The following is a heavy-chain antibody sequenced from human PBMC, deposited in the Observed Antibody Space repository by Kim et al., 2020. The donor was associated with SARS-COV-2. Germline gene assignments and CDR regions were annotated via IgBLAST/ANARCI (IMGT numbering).Heavy chain of an antibody. CDR3: ARRGNSVVNFWRYDY. CDR2: IDYSGST. V-gene: IGHV4-59*13. Sequence: SETLSLTCTVSGGSISSYYWSWIRQPPGKGLEWIGYIDYSGSTNYNPSLKSRVSMSVDTSKNQFSLKLTSVTPADTAVYYCARRGNSVVNFWRYDYWGQG. D-gene: IGHD3-10*01. J-gene: IGHJ4*02. CDR1: GGSISSYY.